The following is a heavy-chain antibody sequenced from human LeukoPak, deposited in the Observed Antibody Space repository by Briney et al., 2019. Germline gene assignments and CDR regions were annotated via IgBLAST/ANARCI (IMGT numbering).Heavy chain of an antibody. CDR1: GGSISSYY. J-gene: IGHJ3*02. D-gene: IGHD3-22*01. V-gene: IGHV4-59*01. CDR3: ARVYDSSGSDDAFDI. Sequence: PSETLSLTCTVSGGSISSYYRSWIRQPPGKGLEWIGYIYYSGSTNYNPSLKSRVTISVDTSKNQFSLKLSSVTAADTAVYYCARVYDSSGSDDAFDIWGQGTMVTVSS. CDR2: IYYSGST.